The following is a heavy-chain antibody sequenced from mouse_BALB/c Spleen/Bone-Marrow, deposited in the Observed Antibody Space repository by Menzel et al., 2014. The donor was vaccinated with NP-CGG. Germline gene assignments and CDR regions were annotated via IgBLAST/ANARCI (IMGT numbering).Heavy chain of an antibody. CDR2: IYPGSGST. CDR3: TRVYYYGSPWFAY. CDR1: GYTFTSYW. J-gene: IGHJ3*01. V-gene: IGHV1S22*01. Sequence: LQQSGSELVRPGASVKLSCKSSGYTFTSYWMHRVKQRPGQGLEWIGNIYPGSGSTNYDEKFKSKATLTVDTSSSTAYMQLSSLTSEDSAVYYCTRVYYYGSPWFAYWGQGTLVTVSA. D-gene: IGHD1-1*01.